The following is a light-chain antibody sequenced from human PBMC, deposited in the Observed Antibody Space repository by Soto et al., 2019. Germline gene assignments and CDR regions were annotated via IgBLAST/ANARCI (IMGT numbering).Light chain of an antibody. CDR1: QSISNW. V-gene: IGKV1-5*01. Sequence: DIQMTQSPSTLPASVGDRVTITCRDSQSISNWLAWYQQTPGTAPKVRIYHASILQSVVPSRFSGSGSGTEFTLTISGLQHDDFATYYCQQYNSYSFGQGTKV. CDR2: HAS. CDR3: QQYNSYS. J-gene: IGKJ1*01.